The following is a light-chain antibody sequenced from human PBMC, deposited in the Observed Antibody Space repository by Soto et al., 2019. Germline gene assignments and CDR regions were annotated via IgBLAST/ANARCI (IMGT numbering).Light chain of an antibody. CDR2: EVN. J-gene: IGLJ3*02. Sequence: QLVLTQPASVSGSPGQSITISCTGTSSDVGLYNLVSWYQQLPGKAPKLIIYEVNERPSGISDRFTGSKSGNTASLTISGLEDEDEGDYYCSYVGSSILMFGGGTKVTVL. V-gene: IGLV2-23*02. CDR3: CSYVGSSILM. CDR1: SSDVGLYNL.